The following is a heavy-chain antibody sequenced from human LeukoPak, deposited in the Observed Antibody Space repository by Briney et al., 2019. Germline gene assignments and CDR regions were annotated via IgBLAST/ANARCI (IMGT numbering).Heavy chain of an antibody. CDR3: ADEPNSGSFLN. CDR2: IIPIFGTA. J-gene: IGHJ4*02. Sequence: SVTVSCTASGGTFSSYAISWVRQAPGQGLEWMGGIIPIFGTANYAQKFQGRVTITADESTSTAYMELSSLRSEDTAVYYCADEPNSGSFLNWGQGTLVTVSS. D-gene: IGHD1-26*01. V-gene: IGHV1-69*13. CDR1: GGTFSSYA.